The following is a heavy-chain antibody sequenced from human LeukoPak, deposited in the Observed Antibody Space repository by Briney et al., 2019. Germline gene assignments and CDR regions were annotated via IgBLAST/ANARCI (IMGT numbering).Heavy chain of an antibody. CDR2: INPNSGGT. Sequence: ASVKVSCKASGYTFTGYYMHWVRQAPGQGLEWMGWINPNSGGTNYAQKFQGRVTMTRDTSISTAYMELSRLRSDDTAVYYCARDPVDYDILTGYWFDPWGQGTLVTVSS. D-gene: IGHD3-9*01. CDR3: ARDPVDYDILTGYWFDP. V-gene: IGHV1-2*02. CDR1: GYTFTGYY. J-gene: IGHJ5*02.